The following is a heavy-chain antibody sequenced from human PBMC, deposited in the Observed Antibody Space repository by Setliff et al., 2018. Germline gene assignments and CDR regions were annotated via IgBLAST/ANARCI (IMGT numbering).Heavy chain of an antibody. CDR2: TSAYNDNK. Sequence: GASVKVSCKASGYSFTSYGISWVRQAPGQGLEWMGWTSAYNDNKNYAQKFQGRVTMTTDTSTNTVFMELRSLRSDDTAMFYCAKEPAISLTEAIRRSYYDYALDVWGQGTTVTVSS. CDR1: GYSFTSYG. V-gene: IGHV1-18*01. CDR3: AKEPAISLTEAIRRSYYDYALDV. J-gene: IGHJ6*02. D-gene: IGHD3-9*01.